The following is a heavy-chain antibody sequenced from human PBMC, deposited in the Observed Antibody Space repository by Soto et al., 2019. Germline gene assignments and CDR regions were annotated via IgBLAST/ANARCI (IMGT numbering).Heavy chain of an antibody. D-gene: IGHD3-9*01. J-gene: IGHJ4*02. CDR2: IIPIFGTA. Sequence: SVKVSCKASGGTFSSYAISWVRQAPGQGLEWMGGIIPIFGTANYAQKFQGRVTITADESTSTAYMELSSLRSEDTAVYYCAKHLDFDWLLYLDYWGQGTLVTVSS. CDR1: GGTFSSYA. CDR3: AKHLDFDWLLYLDY. V-gene: IGHV1-69*13.